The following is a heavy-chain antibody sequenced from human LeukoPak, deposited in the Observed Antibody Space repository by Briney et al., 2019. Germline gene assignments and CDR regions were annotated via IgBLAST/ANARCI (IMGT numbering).Heavy chain of an antibody. CDR2: MNPNSGNT. D-gene: IGHD2-15*01. CDR3: ARGAPGSYCSGGSCPYFDY. V-gene: IGHV1-8*01. Sequence: ASVKVSCKASGYTFTSYDINWVRQVTGQGLEWMGWMNPNSGNTGYAQKFQGRVTMTRNTSISTAYMELSSLGSEDTAVYYCARGAPGSYCSGGSCPYFDYWGQGTLVAVSS. J-gene: IGHJ4*02. CDR1: GYTFTSYD.